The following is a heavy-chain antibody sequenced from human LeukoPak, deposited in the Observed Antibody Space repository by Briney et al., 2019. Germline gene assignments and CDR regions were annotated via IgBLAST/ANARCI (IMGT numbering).Heavy chain of an antibody. CDR2: INHSGST. D-gene: IGHD6-13*01. J-gene: IGHJ3*02. CDR1: GGSFSGYY. CDR3: ARHSITAGTEYAFDI. V-gene: IGHV4-34*01. Sequence: SETLSLTCAVYGGSFSGYYWSWIRQPPGKGLEWIGEINHSGSTNYNPSLKSRVTIFVDTSKNQFSLKLSSVTAPDTAVYYCARHSITAGTEYAFDIWGQGTMVTVSS.